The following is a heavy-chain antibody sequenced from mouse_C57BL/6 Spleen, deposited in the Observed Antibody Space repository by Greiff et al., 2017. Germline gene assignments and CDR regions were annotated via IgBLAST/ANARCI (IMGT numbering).Heavy chain of an antibody. CDR2: INPNYGTT. D-gene: IGHD1-1*01. CDR1: GYSFTDYN. V-gene: IGHV1-39*01. CDR3: ARVDYGSSFSWFDY. J-gene: IGHJ3*01. Sequence: EVQLQQSGPELVKPGASVKISCKASGYSFTDYNMNWVKQSHGKSLEWIGVINPNYGTTSYNQKFKGKATLTVDQSSSTAYMQLNSLTSEDSAVYYGARVDYGSSFSWFDYWGQGTLVTVSA.